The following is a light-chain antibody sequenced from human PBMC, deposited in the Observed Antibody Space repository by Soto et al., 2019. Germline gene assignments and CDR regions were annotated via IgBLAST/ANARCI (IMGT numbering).Light chain of an antibody. Sequence: DIQMTQSPSTLSASVGDRVTITCRASQSISSWLAWYQQKPGKAPNLLIYDASSLDSGVPSRFSGSGSGTDFTLTISSLQPDGSATYYCQQYNSYLTFGRGTMVESK. CDR3: QQYNSYLT. CDR2: DAS. J-gene: IGKJ1*01. CDR1: QSISSW. V-gene: IGKV1-5*01.